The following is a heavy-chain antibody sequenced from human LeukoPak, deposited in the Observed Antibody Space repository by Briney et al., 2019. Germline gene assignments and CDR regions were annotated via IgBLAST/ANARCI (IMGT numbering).Heavy chain of an antibody. CDR2: INHSGST. Sequence: SETLSLTCAVYGGSFSGYYWSWIRQPPGKGLEWIGEINHSGSTNYNPSLKSRVTISVDTSKNQFSLKLSSVTAADTAVYYCAGYCSGGSCYGGNNWFDPWGQGTLVTVSS. D-gene: IGHD2-15*01. J-gene: IGHJ5*02. CDR3: AGYCSGGSCYGGNNWFDP. V-gene: IGHV4-34*01. CDR1: GGSFSGYY.